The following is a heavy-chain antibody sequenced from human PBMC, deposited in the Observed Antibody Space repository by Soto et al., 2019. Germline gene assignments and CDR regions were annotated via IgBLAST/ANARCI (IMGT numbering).Heavy chain of an antibody. D-gene: IGHD3-9*01. Sequence: PSETLSLTCTVSGGSISSYYWSWIRQPPGKGLEWIGYIYYSGSTNYNPSLKSRVTISVDTSKNQFSLKLSSVTAADTAVYYCARTGRYFDRSTDYWGQGTLVTVSS. CDR2: IYYSGST. J-gene: IGHJ4*02. CDR1: GGSISSYY. CDR3: ARTGRYFDRSTDY. V-gene: IGHV4-59*01.